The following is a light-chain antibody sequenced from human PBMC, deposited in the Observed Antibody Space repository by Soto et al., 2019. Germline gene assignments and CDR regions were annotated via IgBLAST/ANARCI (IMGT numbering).Light chain of an antibody. CDR1: QFVSSF. Sequence: DIQMTQSPSTLSASVGDRVAMTSRASQFVSSFLGWYQQKPGKAPKLLIYKASTLKSGVPSRFSGSGSGTDFTLTISSLQPEDFATYYCLLDFRYFWAFGQGTKVDIK. CDR3: LLDFRYFWA. V-gene: IGKV1-5*03. CDR2: KAS. J-gene: IGKJ1*01.